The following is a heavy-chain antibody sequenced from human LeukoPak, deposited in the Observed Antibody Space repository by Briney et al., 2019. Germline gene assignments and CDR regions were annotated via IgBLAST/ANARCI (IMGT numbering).Heavy chain of an antibody. CDR2: IIPIFGTA. CDR1: GGTFSSYA. J-gene: IGHJ4*02. V-gene: IGHV1-69*13. Sequence: ASVKVSCKASGGTFSSYAISWVRQAPGQGLEWMGGIIPIFGTANYAQKFQGRVTITADESTSTAYMELSSLRSEDTAVYYCVKVESSGPSAYFDYWGQGTLVTVSS. D-gene: IGHD3-22*01. CDR3: VKVESSGPSAYFDY.